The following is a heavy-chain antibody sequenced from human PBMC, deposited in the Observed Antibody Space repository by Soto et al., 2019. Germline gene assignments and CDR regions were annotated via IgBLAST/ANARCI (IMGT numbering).Heavy chain of an antibody. CDR2: ISAYNGNT. V-gene: IGHV1-18*01. J-gene: IGHJ3*02. CDR3: AREYYDSSGYYFGDAFDI. Sequence: QVQPVQSGAEVKKPGASVKVSCKASGYTFTSYGISWVRQAPGQGLEWMGWISAYNGNTNYAQKLQGRVTMTTDTSTSTAYMELRSLRSDDTAVYYCAREYYDSSGYYFGDAFDIWGQGTMVTVSS. D-gene: IGHD3-22*01. CDR1: GYTFTSYG.